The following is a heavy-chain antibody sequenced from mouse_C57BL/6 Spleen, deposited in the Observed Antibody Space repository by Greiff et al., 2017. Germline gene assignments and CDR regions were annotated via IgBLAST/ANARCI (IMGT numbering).Heavy chain of an antibody. V-gene: IGHV1-15*01. CDR1: GYTFTDYE. CDR3: TRKDYSDYVYYFDY. Sequence: QVQLKESGAELVRPGASVTLSCKASGYTFTDYEMHWVKQTPVHGLEWIGAIDPDTGGTAYNQKFKGKAILTADKSSSTAYMELRSLTSEDSAVYYCTRKDYSDYVYYFDYWGQGTTLTVSS. J-gene: IGHJ2*01. CDR2: IDPDTGGT. D-gene: IGHD2-13*01.